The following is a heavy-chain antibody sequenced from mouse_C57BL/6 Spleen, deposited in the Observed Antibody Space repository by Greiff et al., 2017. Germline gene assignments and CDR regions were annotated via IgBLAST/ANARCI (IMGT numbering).Heavy chain of an antibody. CDR1: GYTFTSYW. V-gene: IGHV1-7*01. CDR2: IIPSSGYP. CDR3: ASQDGFFAY. D-gene: IGHD2-3*01. Sequence: QVQLQQSGAELAKPGASVKLSCKASGYTFTSYWMHSVNQRPGQGLDWIGYIIPSSGYPKYNQKFKDKATLTADKSSSTAYMQLSSLTYEDSAVYYCASQDGFFAYWGQGTLVTVSA. J-gene: IGHJ3*01.